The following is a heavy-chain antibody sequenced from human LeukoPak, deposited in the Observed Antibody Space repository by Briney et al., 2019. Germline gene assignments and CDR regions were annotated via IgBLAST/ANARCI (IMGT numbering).Heavy chain of an antibody. J-gene: IGHJ4*02. CDR1: GGSISSYY. CDR3: ARAPRRSGYNSKLHQIEFFDY. CDR2: XXXXXXT. V-gene: IGHV4-59*01. D-gene: IGHD5-24*01. Sequence: SETLSLTCTVSGGSISSYYWSWIRQPPGKGLXXXXXXXXXXXTNYNPSXXXXXTISVDTSKNQFSLKLSSVTAADTAVYYCARAPRRSGYNSKLHQIEFFDYWGQGTLVTVSS.